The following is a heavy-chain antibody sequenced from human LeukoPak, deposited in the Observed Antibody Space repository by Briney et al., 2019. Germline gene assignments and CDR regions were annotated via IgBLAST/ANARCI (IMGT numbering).Heavy chain of an antibody. CDR3: AREYGSGSYYKGGAFDI. J-gene: IGHJ3*02. D-gene: IGHD3-10*01. V-gene: IGHV3-11*06. CDR1: GFTFSDYY. CDR2: ISSSSSYT. Sequence: GGSLRLSCAASGFTFSDYYMSWIRQAPGKGLEWVSYISSSSSYTNYADSVKGRFTISRDNAKNSLYLQMNSLRAGDTAVYYCAREYGSGSYYKGGAFDIWGQGTMVTVSS.